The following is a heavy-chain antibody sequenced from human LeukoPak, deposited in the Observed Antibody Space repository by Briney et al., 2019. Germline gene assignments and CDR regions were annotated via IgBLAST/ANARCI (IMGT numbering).Heavy chain of an antibody. V-gene: IGHV3-11*06. CDR1: GFTFSDYY. Sequence: PGGSLRLSCAASGFTFSDYYMSWIRQAPGKGLEWVSYISSSSSYIYYADSVKGRVTISRDNAKNSLYLQMNSLRAEDTAVYYCARDGSYDYAFDIWGQETMVTVSS. D-gene: IGHD5-12*01. J-gene: IGHJ3*02. CDR2: ISSSSSYI. CDR3: ARDGSYDYAFDI.